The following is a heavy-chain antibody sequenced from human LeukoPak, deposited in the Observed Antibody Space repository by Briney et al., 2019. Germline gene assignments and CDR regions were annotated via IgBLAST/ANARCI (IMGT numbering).Heavy chain of an antibody. J-gene: IGHJ4*02. D-gene: IGHD4-17*01. CDR3: ARTPYGDYDI. CDR2: INHSGST. V-gene: IGHV4-34*01. Sequence: PSETLSLTCAVYGGSFSGYYWSWIRQPPGKGLEWIGEINHSGSTNYNPSLKSRVTISVDTSKNQFSLKLSSVTAADTAVYYCARTPYGDYDIWGQGTLVTVSS. CDR1: GGSFSGYY.